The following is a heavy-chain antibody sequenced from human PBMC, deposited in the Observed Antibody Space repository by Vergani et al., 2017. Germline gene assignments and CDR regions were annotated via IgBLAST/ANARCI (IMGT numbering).Heavy chain of an antibody. J-gene: IGHJ2*01. CDR3: ARVPYSSSWYRWYFDL. CDR1: GGSISSSSYY. Sequence: QLQLQESGPGLVKPSETLSLTCTVSGGSISSSSYYWGWLRQPPGKGLEWIGSSYFSGTTYYNPSLKSRVTISVDTSKNQFSLKLSSVTAADTAVYYCARVPYSSSWYRWYFDLWGRGTLVTVSS. V-gene: IGHV4-39*07. D-gene: IGHD6-13*01. CDR2: SYFSGTT.